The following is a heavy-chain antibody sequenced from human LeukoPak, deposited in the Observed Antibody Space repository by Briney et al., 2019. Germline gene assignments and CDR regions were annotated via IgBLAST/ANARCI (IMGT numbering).Heavy chain of an antibody. Sequence: SETLSLTCTVSGYSISSGYYWSWIRQPPGKGLEWIGYIYYSGSTNYNPSLKSRVTISVDTSKNQFSLKLSSVTAADTAVYYCARDRHDSSGYTSWFDPWGQGTLVTVSS. D-gene: IGHD3-22*01. CDR1: GYSISSGYY. CDR3: ARDRHDSSGYTSWFDP. V-gene: IGHV4-61*01. J-gene: IGHJ5*02. CDR2: IYYSGST.